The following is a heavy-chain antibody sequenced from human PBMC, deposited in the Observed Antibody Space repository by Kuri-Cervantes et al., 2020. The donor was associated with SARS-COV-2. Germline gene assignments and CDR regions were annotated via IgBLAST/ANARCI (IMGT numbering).Heavy chain of an antibody. V-gene: IGHV3-73*01. Sequence: GESLKISCEVSGFLFSASAIHWVRQASGKGLEWVGHVRGEANNYATAYAASVKGRFTISRDDSKNMAYLQMNSLKTEDTAVYYCTRDRRGVTTGQYYYYYYYMDVWGKGTTVTVSS. CDR1: GFLFSASA. CDR2: VRGEANNYAT. J-gene: IGHJ6*03. D-gene: IGHD4-17*01. CDR3: TRDRRGVTTGQYYYYYYYMDV.